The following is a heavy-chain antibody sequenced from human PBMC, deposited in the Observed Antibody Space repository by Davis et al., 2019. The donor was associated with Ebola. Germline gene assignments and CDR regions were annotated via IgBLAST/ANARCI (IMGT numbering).Heavy chain of an antibody. V-gene: IGHV4-59*11. CDR3: ARFGHGAY. CDR2: ISGSGRT. D-gene: IGHD3-16*01. J-gene: IGHJ4*02. Sequence: PSETLSLTCTVSDDSISGHYWNWFRQPPGKGLEWIGFISGSGRTSDNPSLTSRITISADTSKNQFSLNLSSVTAADTAVYFCARFGHGAYWGQGTLVTVSS. CDR1: DDSISGHY.